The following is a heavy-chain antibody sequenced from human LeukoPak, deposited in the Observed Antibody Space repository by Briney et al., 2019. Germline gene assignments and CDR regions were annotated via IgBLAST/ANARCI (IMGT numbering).Heavy chain of an antibody. D-gene: IGHD5-18*01. CDR2: IKQDGSEK. V-gene: IGHV3-7*01. CDR1: GFTFSRYW. CDR3: ARDAVQLWSDDAFDI. J-gene: IGHJ3*02. Sequence: PGGSLRLSCAASGFTFSRYWMSWVPQAPGKGLEWVANIKQDGSEKYYVDSVKGRFTISRDNAKNSLYLQMNSLRAEDTAVYYCARDAVQLWSDDAFDIWGQGTLVTVSS.